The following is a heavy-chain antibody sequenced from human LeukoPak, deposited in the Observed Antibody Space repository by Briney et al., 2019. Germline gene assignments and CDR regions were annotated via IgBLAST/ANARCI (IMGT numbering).Heavy chain of an antibody. CDR1: GGSISSGSYY. V-gene: IGHV4-39*01. J-gene: IGHJ6*02. CDR2: IYYSGRT. Sequence: PSETLSLTCSVSGGSISSGSYYWGWVRQPPGEGLGWIGNIYYSGRTYYNPSLKSRVTISADTSKNQLSLKLSSVTAADTAVYYCTRQEAATATSFYGMDVWGLGTTVTVSS. CDR3: TRQEAATATSFYGMDV. D-gene: IGHD2-21*02.